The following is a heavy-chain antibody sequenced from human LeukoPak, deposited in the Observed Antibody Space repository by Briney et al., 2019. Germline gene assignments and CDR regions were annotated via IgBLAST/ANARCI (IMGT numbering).Heavy chain of an antibody. CDR3: AKVDRGDYSSSPVPYYNYYMNV. CDR2: IYSGGST. D-gene: IGHD6-13*01. V-gene: IGHV3-53*01. Sequence: SEGSLRLSCAASGFTVSSNYMSWVRQAPGKGLEWVSVIYSGGSTYYADSVKGRFTISRDNAKNLLYLHMNSLRVEDTAVYYCAKVDRGDYSSSPVPYYNYYMNVWGKGTTVTVSS. CDR1: GFTVSSNY. J-gene: IGHJ6*03.